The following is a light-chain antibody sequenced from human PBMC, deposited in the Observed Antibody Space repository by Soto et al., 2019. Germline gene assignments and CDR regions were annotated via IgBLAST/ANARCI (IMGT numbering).Light chain of an antibody. Sequence: EIVLTQSPASLSSSPGERATLSCRASQSVVVRLAWYQHKPGQAPRLIIYEASNRAAGIAARFSGSGSGKDSPLNSTRIEADDSAFYYRHHRQRWPLTFGGGTKVEIK. CDR3: HHRQRWPLT. V-gene: IGKV3-11*01. CDR1: QSVVVR. J-gene: IGKJ4*02. CDR2: EAS.